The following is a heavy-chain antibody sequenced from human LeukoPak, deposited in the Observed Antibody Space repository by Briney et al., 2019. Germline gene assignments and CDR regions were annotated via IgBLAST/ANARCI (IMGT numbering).Heavy chain of an antibody. CDR1: GLTFSSYG. V-gene: IGHV3-33*01. J-gene: IGHJ4*02. D-gene: IGHD3-10*01. Sequence: PGRSLRLSCAASGLTFSSYGMHWVRQAPGKGLEWVAVIWYDGSNKYYADSVKGRFTISRDNSKNTLYLQMNSLRAEDTAVYYCARDGHYYGSGSPFYFDYWGQGTLVTVSS. CDR3: ARDGHYYGSGSPFYFDY. CDR2: IWYDGSNK.